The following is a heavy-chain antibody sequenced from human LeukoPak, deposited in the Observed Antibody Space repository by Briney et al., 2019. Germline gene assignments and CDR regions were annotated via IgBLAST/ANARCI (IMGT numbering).Heavy chain of an antibody. V-gene: IGHV4-34*01. J-gene: IGHJ4*02. Sequence: SETLSLTCAVYGGSFSGYYWSWIRQPPGKELEWIGEINHSGSTNYNPSLKSRVTISVDTSKNQFSLKLSSVTAADTAVYYCARGEPLYDYWGQGTLVTVSS. CDR2: INHSGST. CDR1: GGSFSGYY. D-gene: IGHD5/OR15-5a*01. CDR3: ARGEPLYDY.